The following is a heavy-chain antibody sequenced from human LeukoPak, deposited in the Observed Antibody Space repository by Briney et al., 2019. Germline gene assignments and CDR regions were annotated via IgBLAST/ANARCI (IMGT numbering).Heavy chain of an antibody. V-gene: IGHV4-59*08. J-gene: IGHJ4*02. D-gene: IGHD6-6*01. Sequence: SETLSLTCTVSGGSISSYYWSWIRQPPGKGLEWIGYIYYSGSTNCNPSLKSRVTISIDTSKKQFSLKLSSVTAADTAVYYCARGYSSSSGRPDYWGQGTLVTVSS. CDR1: GGSISSYY. CDR3: ARGYSSSSGRPDY. CDR2: IYYSGST.